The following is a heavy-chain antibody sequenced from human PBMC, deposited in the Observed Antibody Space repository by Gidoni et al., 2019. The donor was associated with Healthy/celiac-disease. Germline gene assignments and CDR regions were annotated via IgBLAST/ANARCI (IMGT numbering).Heavy chain of an antibody. CDR2: IYHGGST. CDR3: ASYCSGGSCYLGYNWFDP. V-gene: IGHV4-38-2*01. J-gene: IGHJ5*02. CDR1: GYSISSGYY. D-gene: IGHD2-15*01. Sequence: QVQLQESGPGLVKPSETLSLTCAVSGYSISSGYYWGWIRQPPGKGLEWIGSIYHGGSTYYNPSLKSRVTISVDTSKNQFSLKLSSVTAADTAVYYCASYCSGGSCYLGYNWFDPWGQGTLVTVSS.